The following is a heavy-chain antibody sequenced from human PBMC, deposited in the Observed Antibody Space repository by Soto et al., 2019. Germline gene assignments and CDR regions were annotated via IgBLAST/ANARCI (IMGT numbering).Heavy chain of an antibody. CDR2: ISAYNGNT. CDR3: ARVACSGGSCPPGY. V-gene: IGHV1-18*01. CDR1: GYTITSYG. J-gene: IGHJ4*02. D-gene: IGHD2-15*01. Sequence: ASVKVSCKASGYTITSYGISWVRQAPGQGLEWMGWISAYNGNTNYAQKLQGRVTMTTDTSTSTAYMELRSLRSDDTAVYYCARVACSGGSCPPGYWGQGTLVTVSS.